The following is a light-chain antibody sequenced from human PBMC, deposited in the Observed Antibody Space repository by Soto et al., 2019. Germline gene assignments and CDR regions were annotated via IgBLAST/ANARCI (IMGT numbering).Light chain of an antibody. V-gene: IGLV2-8*01. Sequence: QSALTQPPSASGSPGQSVTISCTGTSSDIGTYKYVSWYQQYPGKAPKLMIYEVNSRPSGVPDRFSGSKSGNTASLTVSGLQAEDEADYYCSSYAGSINWVFGGGTQLTVL. CDR3: SSYAGSINWV. J-gene: IGLJ3*02. CDR1: SSDIGTYKY. CDR2: EVN.